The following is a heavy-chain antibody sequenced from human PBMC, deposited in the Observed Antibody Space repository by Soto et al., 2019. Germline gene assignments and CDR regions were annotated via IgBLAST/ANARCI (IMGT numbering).Heavy chain of an antibody. V-gene: IGHV3-23*01. CDR1: GFTFSTYA. CDR3: GNGYSAGLDS. Sequence: GGSLRLSCAASGFTFSTYAMSWVRQAPGKGLEWVSSISGSDGFTYYANSVKGRFTISRDNSKNTLYLQMNSLRAEDTAVYYCGNGYSAGLDSWGQGTLVTVSS. CDR2: ISGSDGFT. D-gene: IGHD3-22*01. J-gene: IGHJ4*02.